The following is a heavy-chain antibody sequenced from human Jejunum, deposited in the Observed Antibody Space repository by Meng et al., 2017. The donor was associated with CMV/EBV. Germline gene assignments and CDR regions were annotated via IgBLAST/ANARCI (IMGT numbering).Heavy chain of an antibody. CDR1: DSISSRIYY. D-gene: IGHD6-13*01. J-gene: IGHJ4*02. V-gene: IGHV4-39*01. CDR2: IFYNENA. CDR3: ARHRRPRPGTLIYFDQ. Sequence: DSISSRIYYWGWIRQPPGKGLEWLGSIFYNENAYYNPSLKSRVTISVDTSKNQFSLKLNSVTAADTAVYYCARHRRPRPGTLIYFDQWGQGSLVTVSS.